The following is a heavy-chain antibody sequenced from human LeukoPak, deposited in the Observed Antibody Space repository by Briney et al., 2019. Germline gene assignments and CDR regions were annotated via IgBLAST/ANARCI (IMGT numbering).Heavy chain of an antibody. D-gene: IGHD3-10*01. J-gene: IGHJ4*02. Sequence: SETLSLTCTVSGYSISSGYYWGWIRQPPGKGLEWIGSIYHSGSTYYNPSLKSRVTISVDTSNNQFSLKLSSVTAADTAVYYCARFSGSLDYWGQGTLVTVSS. CDR1: GYSISSGYY. CDR3: ARFSGSLDY. CDR2: IYHSGST. V-gene: IGHV4-38-2*02.